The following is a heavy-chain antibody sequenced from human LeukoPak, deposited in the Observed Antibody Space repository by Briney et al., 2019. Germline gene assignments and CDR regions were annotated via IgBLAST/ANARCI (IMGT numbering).Heavy chain of an antibody. CDR1: GYTFTGNY. D-gene: IGHD3-10*01. Sequence: ASVKVSCKASGYTFTGNYMHWVRHAPGQGLELMGWINPNSGGTNYAQKFQGRVTMTRDTSISTAYMELSRLRSDDTAVYYCAREPTMVRGQGYGMDVWGQGTTVTVSS. V-gene: IGHV1-2*02. J-gene: IGHJ6*02. CDR2: INPNSGGT. CDR3: AREPTMVRGQGYGMDV.